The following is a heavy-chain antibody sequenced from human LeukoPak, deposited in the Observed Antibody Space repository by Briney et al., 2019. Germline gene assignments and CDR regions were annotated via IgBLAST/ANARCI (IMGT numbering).Heavy chain of an antibody. CDR3: AIDPIWGTHS. Sequence: GGSLRLSCAASGFTFSTYTMYWVRHPPGKRLEWVSIIGSSGGGIHYADSVKGRFTISRDNSKNALYLQMNSLRVEDTAVYYCAIDPIWGTHSWGQGGLLTVSS. D-gene: IGHD7-27*01. CDR2: IGSSGGGI. V-gene: IGHV3-23*01. J-gene: IGHJ4*02. CDR1: GFTFSTYT.